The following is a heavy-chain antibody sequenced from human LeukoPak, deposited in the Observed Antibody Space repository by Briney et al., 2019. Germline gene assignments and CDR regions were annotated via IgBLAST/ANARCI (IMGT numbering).Heavy chain of an antibody. CDR3: TTVNGRYSSSWNRAMDV. V-gene: IGHV3-30-3*01. CDR1: GFTFSSYA. Sequence: GGSLRLSCAASGFTFSSYAMHWVRQAPGKGLEWVAVISYDGSNKYYADSVKGRFTISRDNSKNTLYLQMNTLKTEDTAVYYCTTVNGRYSSSWNRAMDVWGQGTTVTVSS. D-gene: IGHD6-13*01. J-gene: IGHJ6*02. CDR2: ISYDGSNK.